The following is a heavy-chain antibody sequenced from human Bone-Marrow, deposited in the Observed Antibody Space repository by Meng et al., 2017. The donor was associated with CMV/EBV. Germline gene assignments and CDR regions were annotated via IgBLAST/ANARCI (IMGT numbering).Heavy chain of an antibody. CDR3: ASFNDILTGYGNGMDV. D-gene: IGHD3-9*01. Sequence: GGSLRLSCAASGFTFSYYYMSGVRQAPGKGLEWVAVISYDGTNKYYADSVKGRFTISRDNAKNSLYLQMNSLRAEDTAVYYCASFNDILTGYGNGMDVWGQGTTVTFSS. CDR2: ISYDGTNK. J-gene: IGHJ6*02. V-gene: IGHV3-30-3*01. CDR1: GFTFSYYY.